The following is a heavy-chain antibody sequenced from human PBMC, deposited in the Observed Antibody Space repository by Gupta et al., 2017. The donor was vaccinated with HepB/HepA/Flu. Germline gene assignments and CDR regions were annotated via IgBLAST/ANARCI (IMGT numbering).Heavy chain of an antibody. J-gene: IGHJ4*02. CDR3: ARTYYDNSSYSLDY. V-gene: IGHV3-21*02. CDR1: GFTFSSDS. CDR2: SSSSSSYM. D-gene: IGHD3-22*01. Sequence: EVQLVESGGGLVKPGGSLRLSCAAYGFTFSSDSMNWVRKAQGKGLNWFSSSSSSSSYMYYADSGKGRFTISRDNAKNSLYLQMNSLRAEDTAVYYCARTYYDNSSYSLDYWGQGTLVTVSS.